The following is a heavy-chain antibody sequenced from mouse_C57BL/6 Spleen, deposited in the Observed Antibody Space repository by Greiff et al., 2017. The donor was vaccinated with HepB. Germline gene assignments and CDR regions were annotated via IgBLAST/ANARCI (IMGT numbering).Heavy chain of an antibody. CDR2: INPNNGGT. CDR3: ARGYYGRGWYFDV. D-gene: IGHD1-1*01. Sequence: EVQLQQSGPELVKPGASVKISCKASGYTFTDYNMDWVKQSHGKSLEWIGDINPNNGGTIYNQKFKGKATLTVDKSSSTAYMELRSLTSEDTAVYYCARGYYGRGWYFDVWGTGTTVTVSS. CDR1: GYTFTDYN. V-gene: IGHV1-18*01. J-gene: IGHJ1*03.